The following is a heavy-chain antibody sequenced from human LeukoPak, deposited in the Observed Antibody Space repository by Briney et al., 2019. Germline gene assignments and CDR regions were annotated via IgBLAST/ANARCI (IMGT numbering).Heavy chain of an antibody. J-gene: IGHJ5*02. D-gene: IGHD2-21*02. CDR3: ARDVTACGGDCINWFDP. V-gene: IGHV1-69*05. CDR1: GCTFSIYA. Sequence: SVRVSCKASGCTFSIYAISWVRQAPGQGLEWMGGIIPIFGTTNYAQKFQGRVTITTDESTSTAYMELSSLRSEDTAVYYCARDVTACGGDCINWFDPWGQGTLVTVSS. CDR2: IIPIFGTT.